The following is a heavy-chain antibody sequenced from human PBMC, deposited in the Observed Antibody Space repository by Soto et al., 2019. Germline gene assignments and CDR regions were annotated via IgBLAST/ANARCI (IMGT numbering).Heavy chain of an antibody. CDR2: IYYSGLT. CDR3: AREPLD. Sequence: QVQLQESGPGLVKPSQTLSLTCTVSGGSISSGGYYWTWIRHHPGKGLEWIGYIYYSGLTYSHPSLKSRVTISVDTSKNPFSQKLSSVTAADTAVYYCAREPLDWGQGTLVTVSS. V-gene: IGHV4-31*03. CDR1: GGSISSGGYY. J-gene: IGHJ4*02.